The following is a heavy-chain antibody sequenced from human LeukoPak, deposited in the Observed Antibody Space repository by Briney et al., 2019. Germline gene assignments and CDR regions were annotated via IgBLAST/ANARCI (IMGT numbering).Heavy chain of an antibody. J-gene: IGHJ3*02. CDR2: IYYSGST. CDR3: ARAEYNWNDGAFDI. D-gene: IGHD1-20*01. Sequence: SETLSLTCTVSVGSISSYYWSWIRQPPGKGLEWIGYIYYSGSTNYNPSLKSRVTISVDTSKNQFSLKLSSVTAADTAVYYCARAEYNWNDGAFDIWGQGTMVTVSS. V-gene: IGHV4-59*01. CDR1: VGSISSYY.